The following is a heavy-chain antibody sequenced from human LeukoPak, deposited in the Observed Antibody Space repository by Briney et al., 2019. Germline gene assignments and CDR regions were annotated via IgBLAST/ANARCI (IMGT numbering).Heavy chain of an antibody. CDR1: GFTFSSYE. V-gene: IGHV3-30*03. D-gene: IGHD3-22*01. Sequence: GGSLRLSCAASGFTFSSYEMNWVRQAPGKGLEWVAVIFYDGTIQYYSDSVRGRLIVSRDNPKNTLYLQMNSLRAEDTAVYYCARDPRGPAGYDSPARDTFGYWGQGTLVTVSS. J-gene: IGHJ4*02. CDR2: IFYDGTIQ. CDR3: ARDPRGPAGYDSPARDTFGY.